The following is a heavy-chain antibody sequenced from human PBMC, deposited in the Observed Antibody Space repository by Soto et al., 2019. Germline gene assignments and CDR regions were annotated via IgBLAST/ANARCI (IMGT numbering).Heavy chain of an antibody. CDR1: GGSFSVYY. CDR2: INHSGST. V-gene: IGHV4-34*01. CDR3: AREQRSATKTKHNWFDP. J-gene: IGHJ5*02. Sequence: SETLSLTCAVYGGSFSVYYWSLIRQPPGKGLEWIGEINHSGSTNYNPSLKSRVTISVDTSKNQFSLKLSSVTAAETAVYYCAREQRSATKTKHNWFDPWGQGTLVTFSS. D-gene: IGHD1-26*01.